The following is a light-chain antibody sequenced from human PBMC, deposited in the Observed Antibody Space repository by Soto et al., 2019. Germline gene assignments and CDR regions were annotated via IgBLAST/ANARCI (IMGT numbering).Light chain of an antibody. J-gene: IGKJ1*01. Sequence: ESVVTQSPATLSVSPGERATLSCRSSQSVSGNLAWYQQKPGQAPRLLIYGASTRATGIPARFSGSGSGTEFTLTISSLQSEDFAVYYCQQYNNWPPAFGQGTKVEIK. V-gene: IGKV3-15*01. CDR3: QQYNNWPPA. CDR2: GAS. CDR1: QSVSGN.